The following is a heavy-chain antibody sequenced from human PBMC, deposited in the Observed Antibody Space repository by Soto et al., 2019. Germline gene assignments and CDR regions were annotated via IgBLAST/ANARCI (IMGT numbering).Heavy chain of an antibody. CDR2: FDPEDGET. CDR3: ATVAMVRGEMGAFDI. J-gene: IGHJ3*02. V-gene: IGHV1-24*01. Sequence: ASVKVSCKVSGYTLTELSMHWVRQAPGKGLEWMGGFDPEDGETIYAQKFQGRVTMTEDTSTDTAYMELSSLRSEDTAVYYCATVAMVRGEMGAFDIWGQGTMVTVSS. D-gene: IGHD3-10*01. CDR1: GYTLTELS.